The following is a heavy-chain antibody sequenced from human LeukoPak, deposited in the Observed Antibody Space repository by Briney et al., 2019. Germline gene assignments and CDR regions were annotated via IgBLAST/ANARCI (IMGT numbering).Heavy chain of an antibody. V-gene: IGHV3-33*01. J-gene: IGHJ4*02. CDR1: GFTFSSYG. CDR3: ARVGSGSYYQDY. D-gene: IGHD3-10*01. Sequence: PGRSLRLSCAASGFTFSSYGMHWVRQAPGKGLEWVAVIWNDGSNRYYADSVKGRFTISRDNSKNTRYLQMNSLRAEDTAVYYCARVGSGSYYQDYWGQGTLVTVSS. CDR2: IWNDGSNR.